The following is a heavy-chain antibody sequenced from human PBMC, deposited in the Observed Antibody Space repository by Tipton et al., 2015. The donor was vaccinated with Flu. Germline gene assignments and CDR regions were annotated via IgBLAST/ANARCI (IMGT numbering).Heavy chain of an antibody. Sequence: SLRLSCAASGFAFSGYWMHWVRQVPGKGLVWLPRINTDGSTTNYADSVEGRFTISRDNAKKTLYLDMNSLRAEDAAVYYCARISRLYEDSASLAFDMWGQGTVVTVSS. CDR3: ARISRLYEDSASLAFDM. CDR2: INTDGSTT. J-gene: IGHJ3*02. CDR1: GFAFSGYW. D-gene: IGHD1-26*01. V-gene: IGHV3-74*01.